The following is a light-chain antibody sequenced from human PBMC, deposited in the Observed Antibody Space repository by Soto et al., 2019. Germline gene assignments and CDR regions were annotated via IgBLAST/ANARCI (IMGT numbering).Light chain of an antibody. CDR2: GNS. CDR1: SSNIGAGYD. V-gene: IGLV1-40*01. CDR3: QSYDSSLSGYV. Sequence: QSVLTQPPSVSGAQGQRVTISCTGSSSNIGAGYDVHWYQQLPGTAPKLLIYGNSNRPSGVPERFSGSKSGTSASLAITGRQAEDEADYYCQSYDSSLSGYVFGTGTKLTVL. J-gene: IGLJ1*01.